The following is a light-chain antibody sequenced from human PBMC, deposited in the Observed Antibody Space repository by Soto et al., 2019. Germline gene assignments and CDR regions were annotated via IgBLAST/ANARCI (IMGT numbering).Light chain of an antibody. CDR3: HHDDGN. CDR1: QNINNW. Sequence: TQMTQSPATMSASVGDRVTLTCRASQNINNWLAWYQQNPGKATKVLIDDASSLESGVPSRFSGSGSGTEFTLTLSSLQPDAFDTYDCHHDDGNFGPGTKVDIK. V-gene: IGKV1-5*01. J-gene: IGKJ3*01. CDR2: DAS.